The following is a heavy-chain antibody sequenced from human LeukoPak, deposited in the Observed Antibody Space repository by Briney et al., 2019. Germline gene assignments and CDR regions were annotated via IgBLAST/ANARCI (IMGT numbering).Heavy chain of an antibody. CDR2: IYHSGSA. Sequence: SGTLSLTCAVSGGSVSSTNSWSWVRQSPGKGLEWIGEIYHSGSANYNPSLRSRVTVSLDKSKNQFSLKLSSVTAADTAVYYCARVDPPRRLDYWGQGTLVTVSS. D-gene: IGHD2-21*02. J-gene: IGHJ4*02. CDR1: GGSVSSTNS. V-gene: IGHV4-4*02. CDR3: ARVDPPRRLDY.